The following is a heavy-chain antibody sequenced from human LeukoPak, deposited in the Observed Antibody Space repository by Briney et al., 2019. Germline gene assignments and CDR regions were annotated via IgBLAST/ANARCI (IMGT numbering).Heavy chain of an antibody. CDR3: AKDQCSGGSCYPRPDY. D-gene: IGHD2-15*01. Sequence: HPGGSLRLSCAASGFTFSSYAMSWVRQAPGKGLEWVSAISGSGGSTYYADSVKGRFTISRDNSKNTLYLQMNSLRAEDTAVYYCAKDQCSGGSCYPRPDYWGQGTLVTVSS. CDR1: GFTFSSYA. J-gene: IGHJ4*02. CDR2: ISGSGGST. V-gene: IGHV3-23*01.